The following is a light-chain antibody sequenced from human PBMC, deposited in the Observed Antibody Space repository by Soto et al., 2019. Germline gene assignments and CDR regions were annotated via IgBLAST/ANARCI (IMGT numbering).Light chain of an antibody. J-gene: IGKJ1*01. Sequence: DIQMTQSPSSLSASVGDRVTITCRASQSIGSYFNWYQQKPGKAPKLLIYAASALESGVPSRFSGSGSGTDFTLTISSLQPGDFAPYYCQQSYSTPWTFGQGTKVDIK. CDR3: QQSYSTPWT. V-gene: IGKV1-39*01. CDR1: QSIGSY. CDR2: AAS.